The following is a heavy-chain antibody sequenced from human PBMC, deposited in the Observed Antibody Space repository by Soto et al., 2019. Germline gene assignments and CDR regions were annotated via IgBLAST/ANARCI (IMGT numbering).Heavy chain of an antibody. D-gene: IGHD4-17*01. V-gene: IGHV4-30-2*01. CDR3: ARSMTTVTTNDY. CDR2: IYHSGST. J-gene: IGHJ4*02. CDR1: GGSISSGGYS. Sequence: QLRLQESGSGLVKPSQTLSLTCAVSGGSISSGGYSWSWIRQPPGKGLEWIGYIYHSGSTYYNPSLKSRVTISVDRSKNQFSLKLGSVTAADTAVYYCARSMTTVTTNDYWGQGSLVTVSS.